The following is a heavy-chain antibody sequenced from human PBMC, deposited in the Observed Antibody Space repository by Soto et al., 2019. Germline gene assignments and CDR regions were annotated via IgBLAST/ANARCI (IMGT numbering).Heavy chain of an antibody. Sequence: SETLSLTCTVSGGSISSGGYYWSWIRQHPGKGLEWIGYIYYSGSTNYNPSLKSRVTISVDTSKNQFSLKLSSVTAADTAAYYCARVNPDHDAFDIWGPGTMVTVSS. D-gene: IGHD2-21*01. CDR1: GGSISSGGYY. J-gene: IGHJ3*02. CDR3: ARVNPDHDAFDI. V-gene: IGHV4-31*03. CDR2: IYYSGST.